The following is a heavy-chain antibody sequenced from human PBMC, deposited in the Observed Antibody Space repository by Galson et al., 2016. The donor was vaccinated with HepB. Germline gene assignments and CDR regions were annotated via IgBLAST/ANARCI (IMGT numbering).Heavy chain of an antibody. CDR1: GGSFSIYS. Sequence: SVKVSCKASGGSFSIYSISWVRQAPGQGLEWMGIINPSGGKTKYAQRFQGRVTMTSDTSTNTLYMELSSLRSDDTAVYYRARGTGKLTTVTTVTSLWYFDLWGRGTLVTVSS. V-gene: IGHV1-46*01. CDR2: INPSGGKT. D-gene: IGHD4-17*01. J-gene: IGHJ2*01. CDR3: ARGTGKLTTVTTVTSLWYFDL.